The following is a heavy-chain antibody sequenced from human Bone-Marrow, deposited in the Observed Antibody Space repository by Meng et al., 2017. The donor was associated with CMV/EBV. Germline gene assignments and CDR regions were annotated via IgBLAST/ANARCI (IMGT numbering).Heavy chain of an antibody. CDR1: GGSVSSGSYY. J-gene: IGHJ4*02. CDR3: ARELYYYDSSGYFDY. D-gene: IGHD3-22*01. Sequence: GSLRLSCTVSGGSVSSGSYYWSWIRQPPGKGLEWIGYIYYSGSTYYNPSLKSRVTISVDTSKNQFSLKLSSVTAADTAVYYCARELYYYDSSGYFDYWGQGTLVTVSS. CDR2: IYYSGST. V-gene: IGHV4-61*01.